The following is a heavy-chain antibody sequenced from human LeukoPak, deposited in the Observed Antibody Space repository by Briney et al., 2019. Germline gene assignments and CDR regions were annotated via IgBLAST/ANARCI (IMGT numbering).Heavy chain of an antibody. CDR3: AKDGIAARPNDY. CDR2: ISTSSSSI. V-gene: IGHV3-48*04. CDR1: EFTFNSYS. D-gene: IGHD6-6*01. Sequence: GGSLRLSCAASEFTFNSYSMNWVRQAPGKGLEWVSYISTSSSSIYYADSVKGRFTISRDNAKNSLYLQMNSLRAEDTAVYYCAKDGIAARPNDYWGQGTLVTVSS. J-gene: IGHJ4*02.